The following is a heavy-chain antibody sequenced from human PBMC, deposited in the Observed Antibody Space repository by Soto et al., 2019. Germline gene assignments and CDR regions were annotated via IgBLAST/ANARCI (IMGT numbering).Heavy chain of an antibody. V-gene: IGHV3-23*01. D-gene: IGHD1-20*01. J-gene: IGHJ4*02. CDR1: GFNFSSYA. CDR3: AKPPDYNWNDY. CDR2: VSGSGGSA. Sequence: PGGSLRLSCAASGFNFSSYAMSWVRKAPGKGLEWISAVSGSGGSAYYADSVKGQFTISRDNSKDTLYLQMNNLIAEDTAVYYCAKPPDYNWNDYWGQGTLVTVSS.